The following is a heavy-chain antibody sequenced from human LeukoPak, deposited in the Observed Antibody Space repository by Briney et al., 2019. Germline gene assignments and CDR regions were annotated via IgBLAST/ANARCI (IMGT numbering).Heavy chain of an antibody. D-gene: IGHD3-10*01. CDR3: AKTLVWFGEPTPPYYFDY. CDR2: ISGSGGST. J-gene: IGHJ4*02. V-gene: IGHV3-23*01. CDR1: GFTFSSYA. Sequence: PGGSLRLSCAASGFTFSSYAMSWVRQAPGKGLEWVSAISGSGGSTYYADSVKGRFTISRDNSKNTLYLQMNSLRAEDTAVYYCAKTLVWFGEPTPPYYFDYWGQGTLVTVSS.